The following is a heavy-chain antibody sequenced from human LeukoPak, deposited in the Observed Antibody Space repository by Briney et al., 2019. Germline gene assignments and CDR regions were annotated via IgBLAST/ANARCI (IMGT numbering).Heavy chain of an antibody. V-gene: IGHV3-23*01. CDR1: GFTFSSYA. Sequence: GGSLRLSCAASGFTFSSYAMSWVRQAPGKGLEWVSAISGSGGSTYYADCVKGRFTISRDNSKNTLYLQMNSLRAEDTAVYYCAKGALWFGELFATGYFDYWGQGTLVTVSS. CDR2: ISGSGGST. J-gene: IGHJ4*02. CDR3: AKGALWFGELFATGYFDY. D-gene: IGHD3-10*01.